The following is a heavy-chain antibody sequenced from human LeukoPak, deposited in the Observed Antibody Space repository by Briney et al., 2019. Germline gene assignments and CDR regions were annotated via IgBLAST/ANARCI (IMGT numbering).Heavy chain of an antibody. CDR1: GYTLTELS. D-gene: IGHD6-6*01. J-gene: IGHJ4*02. Sequence: ASVKVSCKVSGYTLTELSMHWVRQAPGKGLEWMGGFDPEDGETIYAQKFQGRVTMTRDTSTSTVYMELSSLRSDDTAVYYCARTAARRFDYWGQGTLVTVSS. CDR2: FDPEDGET. CDR3: ARTAARRFDY. V-gene: IGHV1-24*01.